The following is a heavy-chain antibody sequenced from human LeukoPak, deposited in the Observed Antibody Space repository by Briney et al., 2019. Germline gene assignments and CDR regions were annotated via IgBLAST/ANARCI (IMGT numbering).Heavy chain of an antibody. Sequence: GGSLRLSCAASGFTFDDYTMPWVRQAPGEGLVWVSLISWDGGSTYYADSVKGRFTISRDNSKNSLYLQMNSLRTEDTALYYCAKATSDEPFYFDYWGQGTLVTVSS. V-gene: IGHV3-43*01. J-gene: IGHJ4*02. CDR2: ISWDGGST. D-gene: IGHD4-11*01. CDR3: AKATSDEPFYFDY. CDR1: GFTFDDYT.